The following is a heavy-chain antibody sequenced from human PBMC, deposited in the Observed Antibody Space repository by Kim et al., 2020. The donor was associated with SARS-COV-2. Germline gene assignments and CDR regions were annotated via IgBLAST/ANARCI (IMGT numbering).Heavy chain of an antibody. J-gene: IGHJ4*02. V-gene: IGHV3-7*01. Sequence: GGSLRLSCAASGFTFRSYWMTWVRQAPGKGPEWVANMNEDGSERYYVDSEKGRFTISRDNAKNSLFLQMTNLRTDDTALYYCARDALRYSRDYWGQGTLVIVSS. CDR1: GFTFRSYW. CDR2: MNEDGSER. D-gene: IGHD3-9*01. CDR3: ARDALRYSRDY.